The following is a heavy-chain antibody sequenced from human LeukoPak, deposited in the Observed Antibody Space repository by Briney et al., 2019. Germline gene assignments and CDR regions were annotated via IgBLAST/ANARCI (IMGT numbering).Heavy chain of an antibody. D-gene: IGHD1-26*01. V-gene: IGHV3-30*18. CDR3: AKDLYSGSRRIFDY. CDR2: ISYDGSNK. J-gene: IGHJ4*02. Sequence: GGSLRLSCAASGFTFSNYGMHWVRQAPGKGLDWVAVISYDGSNKYYADSVKGRFTISRDNSKNTLYLQMNSLRAEDTAVYYCAKDLYSGSRRIFDYWGRGTLDTVSS. CDR1: GFTFSNYG.